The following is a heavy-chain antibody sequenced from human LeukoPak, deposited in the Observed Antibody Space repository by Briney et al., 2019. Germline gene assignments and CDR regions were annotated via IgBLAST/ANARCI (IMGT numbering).Heavy chain of an antibody. CDR2: INPNSGGT. CDR3: AKGAAYDSGVCLFDY. J-gene: IGHJ4*02. D-gene: IGHD3-22*01. V-gene: IGHV1-2*02. CDR1: GYTFIGYY. Sequence: ASVKVSCKASGYTFIGYYIHWVRQAPGQGLEWMGWINPNSGGTSFAQKFQGRVTMTRDTSISTAYMELSRLRSDDTAVYYCAKGAAYDSGVCLFDYWGQGTLVTVSS.